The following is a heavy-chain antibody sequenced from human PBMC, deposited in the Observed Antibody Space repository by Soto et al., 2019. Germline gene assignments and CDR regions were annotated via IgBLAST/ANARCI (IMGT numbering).Heavy chain of an antibody. J-gene: IGHJ4*01. V-gene: IGHV4-30-4*01. CDR3: ARGRILQDY. CDR2: IYYSGST. D-gene: IGHD3-3*02. Sequence: SETLSLTCTVSGGSISSGDYYWSWICQPPGKGLEWIGYIYYSGSTYYNPSLKSRVTISVDTSKNQFSLRLNSVTAADTALYYCARGRILQDYWGHGTLVTVSS. CDR1: GGSISSGDYY.